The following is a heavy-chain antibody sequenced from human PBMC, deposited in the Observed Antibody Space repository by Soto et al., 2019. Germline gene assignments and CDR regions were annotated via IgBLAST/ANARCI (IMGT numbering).Heavy chain of an antibody. CDR2: IYYSGST. CDR3: ARDQGQWLVRAFDI. Sequence: PSETLSLTYTVSGGSISSYYGSWIRQPPGKGLEWIGYIYYSGSTNYNPSLKSRVTISVDTSKNQFSLKLSSVTAADTAVYYCARDQGQWLVRAFDIWGQGTMVTVSS. J-gene: IGHJ3*02. V-gene: IGHV4-59*01. D-gene: IGHD6-19*01. CDR1: GGSISSYY.